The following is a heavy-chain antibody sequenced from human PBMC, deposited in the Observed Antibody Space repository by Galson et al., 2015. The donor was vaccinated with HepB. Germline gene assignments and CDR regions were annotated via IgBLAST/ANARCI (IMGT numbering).Heavy chain of an antibody. Sequence: CPRLSCAAFGFTFRNYWMSWVRQAAGEGLAWVATMNPDGNEEYYVDSVKGRCTASRVKAKNLFHLQKTNLRADDTAVYYSESGLDTHGKLFESWGQGILVTVSS. D-gene: IGHD3/OR15-3a*01. CDR3: ESGLDTHGKLFES. J-gene: IGHJ4*02. CDR2: MNPDGNEE. V-gene: IGHV3-7*03. CDR1: GFTFRNYW.